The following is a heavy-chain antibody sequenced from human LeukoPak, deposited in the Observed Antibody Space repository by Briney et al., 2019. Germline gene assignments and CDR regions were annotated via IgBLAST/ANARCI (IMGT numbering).Heavy chain of an antibody. J-gene: IGHJ6*03. CDR3: ARGANLSKYTRYYYYYYMDV. CDR2: INPIFITT. D-gene: IGHD1-26*01. Sequence: ASVKVSRTASRGTFRSYAVSWVRQAPGRGLEWMGGINPIFITTNDAQKFQGRVTITTDESPSTAYMELSSMRSEETAAYYYARGANLSKYTRYYYYYYMDVWGKGTTVTVSS. V-gene: IGHV1-69*05. CDR1: RGTFRSYA.